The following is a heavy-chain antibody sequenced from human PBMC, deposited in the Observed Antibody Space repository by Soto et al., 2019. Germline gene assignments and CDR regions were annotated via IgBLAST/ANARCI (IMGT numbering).Heavy chain of an antibody. CDR3: AKDVSSGRWFDP. CDR2: IQHTGNT. Sequence: PSETLSLTCAVSGASIRSYHWSFLRQPAGKGLEWIGRIQHTGNTNYNPSLKSRVTMSADTSKNQISLKMTSVTAADTAVYFCAKDVSSGRWFDPWGQGVRVTVSS. D-gene: IGHD3-10*01. CDR1: GASIRSYH. J-gene: IGHJ5*02. V-gene: IGHV4-4*07.